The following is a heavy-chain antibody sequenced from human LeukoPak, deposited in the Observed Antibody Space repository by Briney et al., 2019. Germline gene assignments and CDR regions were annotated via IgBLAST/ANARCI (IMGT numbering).Heavy chain of an antibody. CDR3: SRATRPHASVDA. CDR2: VIPILGTG. Sequence: SETVSFKASGGSFNSYAISWVRLAPGQGIEWMGGVIPILGTGNYSQQFHGRVTITAVESTSKAYMQLNSQRSEDKAVCYYSRATRPHASVDAWGEGTLVTVSS. V-gene: IGHV1-69*01. D-gene: IGHD6-25*01. CDR1: GGSFNSYA. J-gene: IGHJ5*02.